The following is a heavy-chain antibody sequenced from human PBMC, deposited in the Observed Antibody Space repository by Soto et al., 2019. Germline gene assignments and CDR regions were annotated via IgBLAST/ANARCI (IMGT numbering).Heavy chain of an antibody. CDR1: GYTFTSFG. Sequence: QVQLVRSGPEVKKPGASVKVSCKASGYTFTSFGISWMRQAPGQGLEWMGWISGYNGQTNYAQKFRGRVTFSTDTSTTTGYMELRSLRSDDTAMYYCARDGRKQLLVEGLNAMDVWGQGTTVTVSS. D-gene: IGHD5-18*01. CDR2: ISGYNGQT. J-gene: IGHJ6*02. V-gene: IGHV1-18*01. CDR3: ARDGRKQLLVEGLNAMDV.